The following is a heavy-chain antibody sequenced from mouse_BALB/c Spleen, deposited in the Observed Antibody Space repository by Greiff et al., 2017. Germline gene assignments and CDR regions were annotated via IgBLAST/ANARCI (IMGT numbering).Heavy chain of an antibody. D-gene: IGHD1-1*01. V-gene: IGHV3-2*02. CDR3: ARGLYGSSLSYFDY. J-gene: IGHJ2*01. Sequence: EVKLVESGPGLVKPSQSLSLTCTVTGYSITSDYAWNWIRQFPGNKLEWMGYISYSGSTSYNPSLKSRISITRDTSKNQFFLQLNSVTTEDTATYYCARGLYGSSLSYFDYWGQGTTLTVSS. CDR1: GYSITSDYA. CDR2: ISYSGST.